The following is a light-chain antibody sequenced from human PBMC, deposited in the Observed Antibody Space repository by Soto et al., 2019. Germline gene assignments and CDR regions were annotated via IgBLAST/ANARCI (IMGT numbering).Light chain of an antibody. CDR2: GIN. J-gene: IGLJ1*01. CDR1: SPNIGAGYD. V-gene: IGLV1-40*01. Sequence: QAVLTQTPSVSGAPGQRVTISCTCISPNIGAGYDVHWYQQVPGTAPKLLIYGINNLPSGVPDRFSGSKSGTSASLAITGLQAEDEADYYCQSYGRSLSDSKVFGTGTKVTVL. CDR3: QSYGRSLSDSKV.